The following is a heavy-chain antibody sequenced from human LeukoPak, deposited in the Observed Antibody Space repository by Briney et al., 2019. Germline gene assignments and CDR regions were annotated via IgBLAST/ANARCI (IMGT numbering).Heavy chain of an antibody. CDR1: GGSLSSGGYY. CDR2: IYYSGST. V-gene: IGHV4-31*03. D-gene: IGHD4-23*01. Sequence: SETLSLTCTVSGGSLSSGGYYWSWIRQHPGTGLEWIGYIYYSGSTYYNPSLKSRLTISVDTSKNQFSLKLSSVTAADTAVYYCARTTVVAKYFDYWGQGTLVTVSS. CDR3: ARTTVVAKYFDY. J-gene: IGHJ4*02.